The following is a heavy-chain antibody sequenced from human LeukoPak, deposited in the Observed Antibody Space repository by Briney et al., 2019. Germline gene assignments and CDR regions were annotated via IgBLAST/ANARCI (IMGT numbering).Heavy chain of an antibody. CDR2: ISESGDDT. CDR1: GFTFSNYV. D-gene: IGHD6-19*01. V-gene: IGHV3-23*01. Sequence: HSGGSLRLSCTGSGFTFSNYVMSSVRQPPGKRLEWGSGISESGDDTDYADSVKGRFTISRDNSKNTLFLQMNILRVEDTAVYDCVKVGGGGGWYWSPWGQGTLVTVSS. CDR3: VKVGGGGGWYWSP. J-gene: IGHJ5*02.